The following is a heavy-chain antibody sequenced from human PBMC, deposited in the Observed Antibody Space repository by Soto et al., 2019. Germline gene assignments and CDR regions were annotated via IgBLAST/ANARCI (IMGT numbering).Heavy chain of an antibody. CDR3: ARRYGWAFDI. D-gene: IGHD3-16*01. J-gene: IGHJ3*02. Sequence: SETLSLTCTVSGGSISSSSYYWGWFRQPPGKGLEWIGYIYYSGSTYYNPSLKSRVTISVDTSKNQFSLKLSSVTAADTAVYYCARRYGWAFDIWGQGTMVTVAS. CDR1: GGSISSSSYY. CDR2: IYYSGST. V-gene: IGHV4-39*07.